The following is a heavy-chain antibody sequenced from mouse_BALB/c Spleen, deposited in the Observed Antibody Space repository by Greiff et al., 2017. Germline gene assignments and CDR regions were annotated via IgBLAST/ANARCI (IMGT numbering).Heavy chain of an antibody. CDR3: ARYGSSPYYAMDY. D-gene: IGHD1-1*01. CDR2: ILRGSGST. V-gene: IGHV1-9*01. CDR1: GYTFSSYW. Sequence: QVHVKQSGAELMKPGASVKISCKATGYTFSSYWIAWVKQRPGHGLGWIGEILRGSGSTNYNEKFKGKATFTADTSSNTAYMQLSSLTSEDSVVYYCARYGSSPYYAMDYWGQGTSVTVAS. J-gene: IGHJ4*01.